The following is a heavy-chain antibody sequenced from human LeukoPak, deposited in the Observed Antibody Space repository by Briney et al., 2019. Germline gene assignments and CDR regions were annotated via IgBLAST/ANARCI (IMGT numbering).Heavy chain of an antibody. J-gene: IGHJ3*02. CDR3: ARAFYSGSRPSGAFDI. Sequence: GGSLRLSCAASGFTFSSYGMHWGRQAPGKGLEWVAVIWYDGSNKYYADSVKGRFTFSRDNSKNTLYLQMNSVRAEDTAVYYCARAFYSGSRPSGAFDIWGQGTMVTVSS. CDR2: IWYDGSNK. D-gene: IGHD1-26*01. CDR1: GFTFSSYG. V-gene: IGHV3-33*01.